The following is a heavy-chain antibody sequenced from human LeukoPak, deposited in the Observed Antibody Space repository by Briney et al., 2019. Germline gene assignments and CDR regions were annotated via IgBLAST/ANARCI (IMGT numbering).Heavy chain of an antibody. CDR3: ARGENDFWSGNFDY. CDR2: INPNSGGT. CDR1: GYTLTGYY. D-gene: IGHD3-3*01. Sequence: ASVKVSCKASGYTLTGYYMHWVRQAPGQGLEWMGWINPNSGGTNYAQKFQGRVTMTRDTSISTAYMELSRLRSDDTAVYYCARGENDFWSGNFDYWGQGTLVTVSS. J-gene: IGHJ4*02. V-gene: IGHV1-2*02.